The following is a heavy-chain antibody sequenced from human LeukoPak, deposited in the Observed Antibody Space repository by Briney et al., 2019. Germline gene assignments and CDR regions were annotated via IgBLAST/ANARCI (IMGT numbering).Heavy chain of an antibody. V-gene: IGHV4-38-2*01. D-gene: IGHD6-13*01. J-gene: IGHJ4*02. CDR2: IYHSGST. CDR3: ARNRKIAAAGGTDYDY. Sequence: PSETLSLTCAVSGYSISSGYYWGWIRQPPGKGLEWIGSIYHSGSTYYNPSLKSRVTISVDTSKNQFSLKLSSVTAADTAVYYCARNRKIAAAGGTDYDYWGQGTLVTVSS. CDR1: GYSISSGYY.